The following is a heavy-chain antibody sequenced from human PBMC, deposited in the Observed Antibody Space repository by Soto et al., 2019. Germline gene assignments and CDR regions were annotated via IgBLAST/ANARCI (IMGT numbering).Heavy chain of an antibody. V-gene: IGHV3-33*01. J-gene: IGHJ5*02. Sequence: GGSLRLSCAASGFTFSSYGMHWVRQAPGKGLEWVAVIWYDGSNKYYADSVKGRFTISRDNSKNTLYLQMNSLRAEDTAVYYCARDRTGYSSSGASCWFDPWGQGTLVTVSS. CDR2: IWYDGSNK. CDR1: GFTFSSYG. CDR3: ARDRTGYSSSGASCWFDP. D-gene: IGHD6-13*01.